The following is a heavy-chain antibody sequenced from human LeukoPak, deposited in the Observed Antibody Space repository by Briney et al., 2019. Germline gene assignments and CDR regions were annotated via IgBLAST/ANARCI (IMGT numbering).Heavy chain of an antibody. CDR1: GFTFSTYW. D-gene: IGHD2-15*01. V-gene: IGHV3-7*04. J-gene: IGHJ4*02. Sequence: GSLSLSCAASGFTFSTYWMSWVRQAPGKGLGWVANIHQDGNEKYYVDSVKGRFTISRDNAKNSLYLQMNSLRAEDTAVYYCARGDKFSGDYWGQGTLVTVSS. CDR2: IHQDGNEK. CDR3: ARGDKFSGDY.